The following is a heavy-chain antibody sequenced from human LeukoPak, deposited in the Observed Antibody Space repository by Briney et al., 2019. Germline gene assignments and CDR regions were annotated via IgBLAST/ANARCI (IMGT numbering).Heavy chain of an antibody. Sequence: PGGSLRLSCAASGFTFRSYGMNSVPQALGKGLAGVTFIRYDGSDKYYVDSVKGRFTISRDNSKNTLYLQMNSLRPEDTALYYCARDGGRGVLDYWGQGTLVIVSS. CDR1: GFTFRSYG. CDR2: IRYDGSDK. J-gene: IGHJ4*02. CDR3: ARDGGRGVLDY. V-gene: IGHV3-30*02. D-gene: IGHD1-26*01.